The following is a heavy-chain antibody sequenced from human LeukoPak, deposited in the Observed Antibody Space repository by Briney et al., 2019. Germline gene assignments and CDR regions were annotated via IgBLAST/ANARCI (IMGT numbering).Heavy chain of an antibody. CDR1: GYTFTSYD. J-gene: IGHJ4*02. D-gene: IGHD1-26*01. CDR2: MNPNSGNT. Sequence: GASVKVSCKASGYTFTSYDINWVRQATGQGLEWMGWMNPNSGNTGYAQKFQGRVTTTEDTSTDTAYMELSSLRSEDTAVYYCATSLGSGSYFHWGQGTLVTVSS. CDR3: ATSLGSGSYFH. V-gene: IGHV1-8*01.